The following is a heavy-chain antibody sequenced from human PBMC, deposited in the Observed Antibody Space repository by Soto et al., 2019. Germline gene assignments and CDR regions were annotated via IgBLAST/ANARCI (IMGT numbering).Heavy chain of an antibody. CDR2: ISGSGGST. D-gene: IGHD3-10*01. J-gene: IGHJ5*02. CDR3: AKMSNPLWFGELNWFDP. Sequence: TGGSLRLSCAASGGPFSSYAMSWVRQAPGKGLEWVSAISGSGGSTYYADSVKGRFTISRDNSKNTLYLQMNSLRAEDTAVYYCAKMSNPLWFGELNWFDPWGQGTLVTVSS. V-gene: IGHV3-23*01. CDR1: GGPFSSYA.